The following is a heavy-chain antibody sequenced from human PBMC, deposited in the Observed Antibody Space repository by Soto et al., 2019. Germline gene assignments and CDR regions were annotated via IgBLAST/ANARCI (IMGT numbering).Heavy chain of an antibody. CDR2: INDGGST. Sequence: SDTMYLTRAVYGGPFRGYWSWICQPPGKGLDWIGQINDGGSTTYNPSLKSRVTISVDTSKNQFSLKLRSVTAADTAVYYCVRGVGMKLVVHVDASDENYFDSWGQGTLVTVSS. CDR1: GGPFRGY. D-gene: IGHD2-8*02. V-gene: IGHV4-34*01. CDR3: VRGVGMKLVVHVDASDENYFDS. J-gene: IGHJ4*02.